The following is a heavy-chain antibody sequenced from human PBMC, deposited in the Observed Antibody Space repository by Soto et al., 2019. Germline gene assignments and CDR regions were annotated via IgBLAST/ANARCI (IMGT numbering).Heavy chain of an antibody. CDR2: IYYSGST. D-gene: IGHD1-7*01. J-gene: IGHJ6*02. CDR3: ARGGRLLGVTGTTNYYYYYGMDV. CDR1: GGSISSGGYY. Sequence: ASETLSLTCTVSGGSISSGGYYWSWIRQHPGKGLEWIGYIYYSGSTYYNPSLKSRVTISVDTSKNQFSLKLSSVTAADTAVYYCARGGRLLGVTGTTNYYYYYGMDVWGQGTTVTVSS. V-gene: IGHV4-31*03.